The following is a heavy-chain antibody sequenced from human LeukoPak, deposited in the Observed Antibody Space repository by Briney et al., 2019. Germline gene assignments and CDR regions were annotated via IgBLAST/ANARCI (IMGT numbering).Heavy chain of an antibody. J-gene: IGHJ2*01. D-gene: IGHD1-1*01. V-gene: IGHV1-3*01. Sequence: ASVKVSCKASGYTFTSYDINWVRQATGQRLEWMGWINAANGNSECAQKFQGRVTFTRDTSASTDYMELSSLRFEDTADYFCARGQHATGWYVDLWGRGTLVTVSP. CDR1: GYTFTSYD. CDR3: ARGQHATGWYVDL. CDR2: INAANGNS.